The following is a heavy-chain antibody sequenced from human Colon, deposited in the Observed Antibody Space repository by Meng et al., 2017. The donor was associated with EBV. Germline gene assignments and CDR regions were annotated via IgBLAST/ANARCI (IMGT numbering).Heavy chain of an antibody. D-gene: IGHD2-2*01. CDR1: GITFSTYA. V-gene: IGHV3-23*04. CDR3: AKGGCKTSTSCLDY. J-gene: IGHJ4*02. CDR2: VAGHGFGP. Sequence: EVQLVESGGGFVQPGXXXXRSCAASGITFSTYAMSWVRQAPGKGLEWVSSVAGHGFGPYYTDSVKGRFTISRDNSRNTLFLQMNSLRAEDTAVYYCAKGGCKTSTSCLDYWGQGTLVTVSS.